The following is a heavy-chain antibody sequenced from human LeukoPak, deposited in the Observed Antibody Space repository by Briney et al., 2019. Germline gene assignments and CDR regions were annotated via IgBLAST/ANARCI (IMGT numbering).Heavy chain of an antibody. CDR1: GGSFSGYY. Sequence: SETLSLTCAVYGGSFSGYYWSWIRQPPGKGLEWIGEINHSGSTNYNPSLKSRVTISVDTSKNQFSLKLSSVTAADTAVYYCARGDDSSGYYCFDYWGQGTLVTVSS. CDR2: INHSGST. V-gene: IGHV4-34*01. D-gene: IGHD3-22*01. CDR3: ARGDDSSGYYCFDY. J-gene: IGHJ4*02.